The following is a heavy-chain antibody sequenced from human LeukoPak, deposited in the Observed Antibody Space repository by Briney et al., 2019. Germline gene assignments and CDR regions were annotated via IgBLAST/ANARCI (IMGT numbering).Heavy chain of an antibody. Sequence: GGSLRLSCAASGFNFSSYGMDWVRQAPGKGEEWVAVIWYDGSNKYYADSVKGRFTISRDNSKNTLYLQMNSLRAEDTAVYYCVKDRTTSYFDYWGQGTLVTVSS. CDR2: IWYDGSNK. CDR1: GFNFSSYG. D-gene: IGHD4-17*01. CDR3: VKDRTTSYFDY. V-gene: IGHV3-33*06. J-gene: IGHJ4*02.